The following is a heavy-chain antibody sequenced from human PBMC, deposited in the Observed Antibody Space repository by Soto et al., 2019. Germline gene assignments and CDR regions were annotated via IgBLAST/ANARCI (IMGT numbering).Heavy chain of an antibody. CDR2: INHSGST. D-gene: IGHD3-16*01. CDR3: VTGRVSRRQIVWATYPRPRYYYGMDV. V-gene: IGHV4-34*01. Sequence: SETLSLTCAVYGGSFSGYYWSWIRQPPGKGLEWIGEINHSGSTNYNPSLKSRVTISVDTSKNQFSLKLSSVTAAHTAVYYCVTGRVSRRQIVWATYPRPRYYYGMDVWGQGTTVTVSS. J-gene: IGHJ6*02. CDR1: GGSFSGYY.